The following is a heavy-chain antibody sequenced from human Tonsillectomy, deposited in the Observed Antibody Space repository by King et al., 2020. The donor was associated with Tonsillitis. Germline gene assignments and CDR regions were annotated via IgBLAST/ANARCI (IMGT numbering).Heavy chain of an antibody. CDR1: GFTFSSYG. CDR2: IWYDGSNK. J-gene: IGHJ4*02. CDR3: ARDSLPEVGDYYYDSSARGGYFDY. Sequence: VQLVESGGGVVQPGRSLRLSCAASGFTFSSYGMHWVRQAPGKGLEWVAVIWYDGSNKYYADSVKGRFTISRDNSKNTLYLQMNSLRAEDTAVYYCARDSLPEVGDYYYDSSARGGYFDYGGQGTLVTVSS. D-gene: IGHD3-22*01. V-gene: IGHV3-33*01.